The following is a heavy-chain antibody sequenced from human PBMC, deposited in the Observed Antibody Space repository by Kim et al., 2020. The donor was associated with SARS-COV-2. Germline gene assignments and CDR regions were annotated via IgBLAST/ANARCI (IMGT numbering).Heavy chain of an antibody. CDR3: AKDYSSSWSGIHYYYYMDV. J-gene: IGHJ6*03. D-gene: IGHD6-13*01. V-gene: IGHV3-23*01. Sequence: GRFTISRDNSQNTLYLQMNSLRAGDTAVYYCAKDYSSSWSGIHYYYYMDVWGKGTTVTVSS.